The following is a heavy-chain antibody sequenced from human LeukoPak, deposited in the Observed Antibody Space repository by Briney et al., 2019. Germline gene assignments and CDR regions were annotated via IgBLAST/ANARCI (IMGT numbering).Heavy chain of an antibody. CDR2: ISGSGGST. D-gene: IGHD3-22*01. V-gene: IGHV3-23*01. Sequence: GGSLRLSCAASGFTFRSYAMTWVRQAPGKGLEWVSGISGSGGSTYYADSVKGRFTISRDNSKNTLYVQMNSLRAEDTAVYYCAKCDYYDSSGYYYGSDYWGQGTLVTVSS. CDR1: GFTFRSYA. CDR3: AKCDYYDSSGYYYGSDY. J-gene: IGHJ4*02.